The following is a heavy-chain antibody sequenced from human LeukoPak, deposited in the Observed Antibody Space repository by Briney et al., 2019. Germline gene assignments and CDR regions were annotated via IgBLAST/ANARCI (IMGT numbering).Heavy chain of an antibody. V-gene: IGHV4-38-2*01. CDR1: GYSISSGYY. J-gene: IGHJ4*02. CDR3: ARQGYCSGGTCYRYFDY. CDR2: IYHSGDT. D-gene: IGHD2-15*01. Sequence: SETLSLTCAVSGYSISSGYYWGWIRQPPGKGLEWIGSIYHSGDTYYNPSLKSRITISVDMSKNQFSLKLNSVTAADTAVYYCARQGYCSGGTCYRYFDYWGQGTLVTVSS.